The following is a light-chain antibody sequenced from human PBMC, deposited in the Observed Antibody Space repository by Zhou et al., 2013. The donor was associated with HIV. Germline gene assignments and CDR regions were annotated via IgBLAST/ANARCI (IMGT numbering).Light chain of an antibody. V-gene: IGKV3D-15*01. CDR1: QSVSASY. Sequence: EIVMTQSPATLSVSPGERATLSCRASQSVSASYLAWYQQTPGQAPRLLIYGISTRATGIPDRFSGSGSGTDFTLTISSLQPDDFATYYCQQYNTFPITFGRGTRLEI. CDR2: GIS. CDR3: QQYNTFPIT. J-gene: IGKJ5*01.